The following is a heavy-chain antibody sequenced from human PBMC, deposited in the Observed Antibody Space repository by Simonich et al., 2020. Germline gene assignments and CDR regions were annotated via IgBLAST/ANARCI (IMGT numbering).Heavy chain of an antibody. Sequence: EVQLVESGGGLVQPGGSLRLSCAASGFTFSSYEMNWVRQAPGKGWGWGSYISSSGSTKYYADSVKGRFTISRDNAKNSLYLQMNSLRAEDTAVYYCARHYYGDYYFDYWDQGTLVTVSS. CDR3: ARHYYGDYYFDY. D-gene: IGHD4-17*01. V-gene: IGHV3-48*03. J-gene: IGHJ4*02. CDR1: GFTFSSYE. CDR2: ISSSGSTK.